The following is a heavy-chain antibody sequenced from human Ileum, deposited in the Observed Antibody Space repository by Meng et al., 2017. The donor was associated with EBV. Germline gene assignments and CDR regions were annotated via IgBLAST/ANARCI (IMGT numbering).Heavy chain of an antibody. J-gene: IGHJ5*02. CDR1: CYTFTNYG. Sequence: VHVARSETEVDKLGASVKLYYKASCYTFTNYGTTWLGQAPGQGLEWMGWISAYNGNTNYAQKLQVRVTMTTDTSTSKAYMERRSLRSGDTAVYYCAREYPGQFDPWGQGTLVTVSS. V-gene: IGHV1-18*01. CDR2: ISAYNGNT. CDR3: AREYPGQFDP.